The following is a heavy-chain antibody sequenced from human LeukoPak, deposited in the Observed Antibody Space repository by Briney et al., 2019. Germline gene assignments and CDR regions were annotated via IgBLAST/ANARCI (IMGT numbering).Heavy chain of an antibody. D-gene: IGHD6-13*01. J-gene: IGHJ4*02. CDR1: GFTVSSNY. CDR3: ARVVVAAAGTVYYFDY. V-gene: IGHV3-53*01. CDR2: IYSGGST. Sequence: GGSLSLSCAASGFTVSSNYMSWVRQAPGRGLEWVSVIYSGGSTYYADSVKGRFTISRDNSKNTLYLQMNSLRAEDTAVYYCARVVVAAAGTVYYFDYWGQGTLVTVSS.